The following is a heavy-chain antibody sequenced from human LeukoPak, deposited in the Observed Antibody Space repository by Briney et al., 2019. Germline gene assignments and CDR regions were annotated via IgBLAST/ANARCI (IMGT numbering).Heavy chain of an antibody. Sequence: SETLSLTCTVSGGSISSSSYYWRWIRQPPGKGLEWIGSIYYSGSTYYNPSLKSRVSISVDTSKNQFSLKLSSVTAADTAVNYCARLYGPRIAACPDLGTWGQGTLVTVSS. V-gene: IGHV4-39*01. CDR3: ARLYGPRIAACPDLGT. CDR2: IYYSGST. CDR1: GGSISSSSYY. J-gene: IGHJ5*02. D-gene: IGHD6-13*01.